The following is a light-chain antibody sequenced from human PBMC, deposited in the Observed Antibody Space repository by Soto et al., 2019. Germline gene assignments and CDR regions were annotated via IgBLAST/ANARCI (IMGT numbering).Light chain of an antibody. Sequence: QSALTQPASVSGSPGQSITISCTGTSSDVGGYNYVSWYQQHPGKAPKLMIYDVSNRPSGVSNRFSGSKSGNTASLTISGLQAEDEDDYYCSSYTGSSSYVALGGGTKLTVL. CDR3: SSYTGSSSYVA. V-gene: IGLV2-14*01. CDR1: SSDVGGYNY. CDR2: DVS. J-gene: IGLJ2*01.